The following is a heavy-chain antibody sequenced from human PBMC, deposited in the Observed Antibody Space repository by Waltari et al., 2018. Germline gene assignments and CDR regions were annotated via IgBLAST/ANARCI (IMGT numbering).Heavy chain of an antibody. CDR1: GGSISSYY. V-gene: IGHV4-59*01. CDR2: IYYSGST. Sequence: QVQLQESGPGLVKPSETLSLTCTVSGGSISSYYWSWIRQPPGKGLEWIGYIYYSGSTNYNPSLKSRVTISVDPSKNQFSLKLSSVTAADTAVYYCARQSYYYYYYMDVWGKGTTVTVSS. CDR3: ARQSYYYYYYMDV. J-gene: IGHJ6*03.